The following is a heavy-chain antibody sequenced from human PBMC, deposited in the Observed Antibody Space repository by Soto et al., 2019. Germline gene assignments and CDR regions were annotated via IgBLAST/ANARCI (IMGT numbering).Heavy chain of an antibody. D-gene: IGHD3-16*01. J-gene: IGHJ4*02. CDR2: MNPNSGNT. V-gene: IGHV1-8*01. Sequence: ASVNVSCKASGYTFRYDDIIWVRQATGQGLELMGWMNPNSGNTGYAQKFQGRITMTRNXXXXXAXMXMXXXTSEXTAVYYCARVGAWALRNLDYWGQGTRVTVSS. CDR1: GYTFRYDD. CDR3: ARVGAWALRNLDY.